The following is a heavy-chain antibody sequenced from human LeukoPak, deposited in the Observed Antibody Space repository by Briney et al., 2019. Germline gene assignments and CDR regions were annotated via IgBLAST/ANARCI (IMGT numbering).Heavy chain of an antibody. CDR3: ARDKGSYYNWFDP. CDR2: IYYSGST. D-gene: IGHD1-26*01. CDR1: GGSISSYY. J-gene: IGHJ5*02. V-gene: IGHV4-59*01. Sequence: PSETLSLTCTVSGGSISSYYWSWIRQPPGKGLEWIGYIYYSGSTNYNPSPKSRVTISVDTSKNQFSLKLSSVTAADTAVYYCARDKGSYYNWFDPWGQGTLVTVSS.